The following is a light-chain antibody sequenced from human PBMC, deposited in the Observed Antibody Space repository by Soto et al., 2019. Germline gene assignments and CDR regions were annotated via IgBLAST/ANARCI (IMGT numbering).Light chain of an antibody. V-gene: IGKV3-11*01. CDR2: DAS. CDR1: QSFSSN. Sequence: ELVMTQSPATLSVSPGERATLSCRASQSFSSNVAWYQQKPGQAPRLLIYDASNRATGIPARFSGSGSGTDFTLTISSLEPEDFAVYYCQQRSNWPPITFGQGTRLEIK. J-gene: IGKJ5*01. CDR3: QQRSNWPPIT.